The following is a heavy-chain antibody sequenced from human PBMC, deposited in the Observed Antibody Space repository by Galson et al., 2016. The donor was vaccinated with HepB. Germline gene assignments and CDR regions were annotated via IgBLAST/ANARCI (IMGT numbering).Heavy chain of an antibody. CDR3: ARDYRIYYYGMDV. J-gene: IGHJ6*02. D-gene: IGHD2-15*01. Sequence: SETLSLTCTVSGASVTTVSCHWTWIRQPPGKGLEWIGSIQNSGRANYNPSLKSRLTISVDTSKNQFSLELSSVTAADTAVYYCARDYRIYYYGMDVWGQGSTVTVSS. V-gene: IGHV4-61*01. CDR1: GASVTTVSCH. CDR2: IQNSGRA.